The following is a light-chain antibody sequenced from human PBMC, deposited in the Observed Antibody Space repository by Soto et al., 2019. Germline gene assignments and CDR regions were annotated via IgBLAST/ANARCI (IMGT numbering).Light chain of an antibody. V-gene: IGKV1-39*01. CDR2: AAS. Sequence: DIQMTQSPSSLSASVGDRVTITCRASQSISNYLNWYQQKPGEAPKFLIYAASSLQSGVPSRFSGSGSGTDFTLTNSSLQPEDFATYYCQQSYSTPYSFGQGTKVEMK. CDR3: QQSYSTPYS. CDR1: QSISNY. J-gene: IGKJ2*03.